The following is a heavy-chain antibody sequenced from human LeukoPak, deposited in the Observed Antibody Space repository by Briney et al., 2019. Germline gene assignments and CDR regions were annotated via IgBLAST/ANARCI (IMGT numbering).Heavy chain of an antibody. D-gene: IGHD2-21*01. CDR3: ARHSTIVTERWFDP. CDR2: IYYSGST. V-gene: IGHV4-39*01. J-gene: IGHJ5*02. CDR1: GGFISSSSCY. Sequence: SETLSLTCPVSGGFISSSSCYWGWIRQPPGKGLEWIGSIYYSGSTYYNPSLKSRVTISVDTSNNQFSLKLSSVTAADTAMYYCARHSTIVTERWFDPWGQGTLVTVSS.